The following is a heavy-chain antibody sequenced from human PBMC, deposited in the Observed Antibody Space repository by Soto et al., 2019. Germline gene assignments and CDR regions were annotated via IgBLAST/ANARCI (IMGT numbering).Heavy chain of an antibody. D-gene: IGHD6-13*01. Sequence: QVQLVQSGAEEKKPGASVKVSCKASGYTFTSYAMHWVRQAPGQRREWMGWINAGNGNTKYSQKFQGRVTITRDTSASTAYMELSSLRSEDTAVYYCARDRQQLNWFAPWGQGTLVTVSS. CDR1: GYTFTSYA. V-gene: IGHV1-3*05. J-gene: IGHJ5*02. CDR2: INAGNGNT. CDR3: ARDRQQLNWFAP.